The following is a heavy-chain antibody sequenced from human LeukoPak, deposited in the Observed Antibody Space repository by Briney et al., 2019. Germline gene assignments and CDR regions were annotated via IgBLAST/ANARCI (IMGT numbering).Heavy chain of an antibody. CDR1: GFTFSSYG. Sequence: GGSLRLSCAASGFTFSSYGLSWVRQAPGKGLEWVSGISGSGGSTYYADPVKGRFTISRDNSKNTLYLQMNSLRAEDTAVYYCASRAGTPCGYWGQGTLVTVSS. J-gene: IGHJ4*02. CDR2: ISGSGGST. V-gene: IGHV3-23*01. D-gene: IGHD6-13*01. CDR3: ASRAGTPCGY.